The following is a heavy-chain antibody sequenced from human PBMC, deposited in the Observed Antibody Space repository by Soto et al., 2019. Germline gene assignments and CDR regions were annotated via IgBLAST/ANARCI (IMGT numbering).Heavy chain of an antibody. V-gene: IGHV3-23*01. Sequence: GGSLRLSCAASGFTFSSYAMSWVRQAPGKGLEWVSAISGSGGSTYYADSVTGGFTIARDKSKTTLYMQMNSLRAEATDVYYCAKDSKDIVLMGYDYWGQGTLVTVSS. J-gene: IGHJ4*02. D-gene: IGHD2-8*01. CDR1: GFTFSSYA. CDR2: ISGSGGST. CDR3: AKDSKDIVLMGYDY.